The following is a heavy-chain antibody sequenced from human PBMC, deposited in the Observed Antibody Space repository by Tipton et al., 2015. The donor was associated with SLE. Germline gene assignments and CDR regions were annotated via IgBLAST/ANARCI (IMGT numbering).Heavy chain of an antibody. D-gene: IGHD6-19*01. J-gene: IGHJ4*02. CDR3: ARQIGHNDQAGQ. V-gene: IGHV4-59*01. Sequence: GLVKPSETLSLTCSVSGDSISTNYWTWIRQPPGKRLEWMGYSYSGGSTNYNPALESRVFISVDTSKSQFSLHLTSVTAADTAVYYCARQIGHNDQAGQWGQGTLVTVSS. CDR1: GDSISTNY. CDR2: SYSGGST.